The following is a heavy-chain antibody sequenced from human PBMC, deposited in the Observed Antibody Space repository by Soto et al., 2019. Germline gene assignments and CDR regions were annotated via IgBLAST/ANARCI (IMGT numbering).Heavy chain of an antibody. CDR3: ARSLLTSSWYAGS. CDR1: GYSISSGYY. D-gene: IGHD6-13*01. J-gene: IGHJ5*01. V-gene: IGHV4-38-2*01. CDR2: IYHSGTT. Sequence: LSLTCVGSGYSISSGYYWGWIRQPPGKGLEWIGSIYHSGTTYYNPSLKSRVTISLDTSRNQFSLKLTSVTAADTAVYYCARSLLTSSWYAGSWGHGTLVTVSS.